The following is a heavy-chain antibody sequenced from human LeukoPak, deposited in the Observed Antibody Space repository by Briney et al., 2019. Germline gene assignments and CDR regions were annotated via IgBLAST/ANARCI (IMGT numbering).Heavy chain of an antibody. CDR1: GGSFSGYY. V-gene: IGHV4-34*01. Sequence: SETLSLTCAVYGGSFSGYYWSWIRQPPGKGLEWIGEINHSGSTNYNPSLKSRVTISVDTSKNQFSLKLSSVTAADTAVYYCARFGTCSSTSCYADEAYFDYWGQGTLVTVSS. D-gene: IGHD2-2*01. J-gene: IGHJ4*02. CDR2: INHSGST. CDR3: ARFGTCSSTSCYADEAYFDY.